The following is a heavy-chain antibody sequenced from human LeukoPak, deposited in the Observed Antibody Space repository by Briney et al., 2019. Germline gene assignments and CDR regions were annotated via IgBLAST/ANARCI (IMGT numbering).Heavy chain of an antibody. CDR1: GYTFTGYY. Sequence: GASVKVSCKDSGYTFTGYYMHWVRQAPGQGLEWMGWINPNSGGTNYAQKFQGRVTMTRDTSISTAYMELSRLRSDDTAVYYCARGSKSITIFGVVNRGPFNYWGQGTLVTVSS. J-gene: IGHJ4*02. D-gene: IGHD3-3*01. CDR3: ARGSKSITIFGVVNRGPFNY. V-gene: IGHV1-2*02. CDR2: INPNSGGT.